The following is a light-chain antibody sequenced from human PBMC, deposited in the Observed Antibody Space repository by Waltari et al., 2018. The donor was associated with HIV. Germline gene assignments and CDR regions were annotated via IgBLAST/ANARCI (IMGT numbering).Light chain of an antibody. J-gene: IGKJ1*01. CDR3: LQHVNFSWT. CDR2: EPT. CDR1: QVIADD. V-gene: IGKV5-2*01. Sequence: DTTVPQSPAFISAAPGDDVNISCKASQVIADDMSWDQQKPVEGAIFIIQEPTTLVPGFPPRFSGSGYGTDLTLTINNIESEDASYYCCLQHVNFSWTFGQGPKVEIK.